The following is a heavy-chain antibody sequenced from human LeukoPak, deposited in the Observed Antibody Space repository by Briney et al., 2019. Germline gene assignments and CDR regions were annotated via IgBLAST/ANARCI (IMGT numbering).Heavy chain of an antibody. J-gene: IGHJ5*02. CDR3: ARDPSVAAAGNNWFDP. V-gene: IGHV3-53*01. D-gene: IGHD6-13*01. Sequence: GGSLRLSCAASGFTVSSNYMSWVCQAPGKGLEWVSVIYSGDSTYYADSVKGRFTISRDNSKNTLYLQMNSVRAEDTAVYYCARDPSVAAAGNNWFDPWGQGTLVTVSS. CDR1: GFTVSSNY. CDR2: IYSGDST.